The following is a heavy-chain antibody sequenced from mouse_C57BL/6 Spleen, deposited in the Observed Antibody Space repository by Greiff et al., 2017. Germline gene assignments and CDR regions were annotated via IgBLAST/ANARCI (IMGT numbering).Heavy chain of an antibody. CDR3: ARREELLLWDFDV. V-gene: IGHV1-19*01. J-gene: IGHJ1*03. D-gene: IGHD2-12*01. CDR1: GYTFTDYS. CDR2: INPYSGGT. Sequence: EVQLQQSGPVLVKPGASVKMSCKASGYTFTDYSMNWVKQSHGKSLEWIGVINPYSGGTSYNQKFKGKATLTVDKSSSTAYKELNSLTTEDSAVNYCARREELLLWDFDVWGTGTTVTVSS.